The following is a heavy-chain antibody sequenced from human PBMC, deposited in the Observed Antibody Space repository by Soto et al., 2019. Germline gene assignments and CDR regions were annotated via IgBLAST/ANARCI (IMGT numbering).Heavy chain of an antibody. J-gene: IGHJ4*02. CDR2: IYYPGSS. CDR1: GGSISSADYY. D-gene: IGHD3-16*02. V-gene: IGHV4-30-4*01. CDR3: GRGRSLIDS. Sequence: QVQLQESGPGLVRPSQTLSLTCTVSGGSISSADYYWSWIRQPPGKGLEWLGYIYYPGSSYCNPSLRSRLSISVDTSKNQFSLKLTSVSAADTAVYYCGRGRSLIDSWGQGTLVTVSS.